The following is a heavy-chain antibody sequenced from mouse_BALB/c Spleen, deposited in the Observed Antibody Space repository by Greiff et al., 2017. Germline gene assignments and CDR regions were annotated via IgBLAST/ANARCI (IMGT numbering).Heavy chain of an antibody. J-gene: IGHJ4*01. CDR1: GFNIKDTY. D-gene: IGHD2-14*01. V-gene: IGHV14-3*02. CDR3: AGGDYRSLPYAMDY. CDR2: IDPANGNT. Sequence: EVKLVESGAELVKPGASVKLSCTASGFNIKDTYMHWVKQRPEQGLEWIGRIDPANGNTKYDPKFQGKATITADTSSNTAYLQLSSLTSEDTAVYYCAGGDYRSLPYAMDYWGQGTSVTVSS.